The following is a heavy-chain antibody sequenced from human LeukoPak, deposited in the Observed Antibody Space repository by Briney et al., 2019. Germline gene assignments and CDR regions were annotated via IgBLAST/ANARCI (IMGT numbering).Heavy chain of an antibody. Sequence: GASVKVSCKASGYTFTGYYMHWARQAPGQGLEWMGWINPNSGGTNYAQKFQGRVTMTRDTSISTAYMELSRLRSDDTAVYYCARGRASSWYNWFDPWGQGTLVTVSS. J-gene: IGHJ5*02. V-gene: IGHV1-2*02. CDR3: ARGRASSWYNWFDP. CDR2: INPNSGGT. D-gene: IGHD6-13*01. CDR1: GYTFTGYY.